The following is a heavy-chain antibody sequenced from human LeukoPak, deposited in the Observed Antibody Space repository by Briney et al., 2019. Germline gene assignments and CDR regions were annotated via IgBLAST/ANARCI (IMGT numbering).Heavy chain of an antibody. CDR3: AKFGISGHGRGLDA. J-gene: IGHJ6*02. CDR1: GFTFSSYA. V-gene: IGHV3-23*01. Sequence: SGGSLRLSCAASGFTFSSYAMSWVRQAPGKVLEWVSAISGSGGSTYYADSVKGRFTISRDNSKNTLYLQMNSLRAEDTAVYYCAKFGISGHGRGLDAWGQGTTVTVSS. D-gene: IGHD3-16*01. CDR2: ISGSGGST.